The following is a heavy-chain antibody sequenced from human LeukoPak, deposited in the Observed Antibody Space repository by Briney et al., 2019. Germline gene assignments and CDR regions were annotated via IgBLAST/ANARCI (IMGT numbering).Heavy chain of an antibody. CDR1: GFTFSSYS. D-gene: IGHD3-10*01. Sequence: GGSLRLSCAASGFTFSSYSMNWVRQAPGKGLEWVSYISSSGSTIYYADSVKGRFTISRDNAKNSLYLQMNSLRAEDTAVYYCARGEGDYYGSGSYYLTYYYYYGMDVWGQGTTVTVSS. J-gene: IGHJ6*02. CDR2: ISSSGSTI. CDR3: ARGEGDYYGSGSYYLTYYYYYGMDV. V-gene: IGHV3-48*04.